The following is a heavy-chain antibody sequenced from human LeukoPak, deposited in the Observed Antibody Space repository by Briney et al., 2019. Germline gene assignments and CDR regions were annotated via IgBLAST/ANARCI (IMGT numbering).Heavy chain of an antibody. Sequence: PGGSLRLSCAASGFTFSAYGIHWVRQAPGKGLEWVAFIQYDGSSKYYADSVKGRFTISRDNSRNTLYLQMNSLRAEDTAVYYCAKARGWFFDHWGQGTLVTVSS. J-gene: IGHJ4*02. CDR2: IQYDGSSK. V-gene: IGHV3-30*02. CDR1: GFTFSAYG. D-gene: IGHD6-19*01. CDR3: AKARGWFFDH.